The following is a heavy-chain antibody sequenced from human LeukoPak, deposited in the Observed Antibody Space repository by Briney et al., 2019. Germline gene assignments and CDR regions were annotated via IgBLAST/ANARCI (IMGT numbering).Heavy chain of an antibody. CDR2: IYTSGST. CDR3: ARVEKGSGSYFIDY. Sequence: PSETLSLTCTVSGGSISSYYWSWIRQPAGKGLEWIGRIYTSGSTNYNPSLKSRVTMSVDTSKNQFSLKLSSVTAADTAVYYCARVEKGSGSYFIDYWGQGTLVTVSS. D-gene: IGHD3-10*01. J-gene: IGHJ4*02. CDR1: GGSISSYY. V-gene: IGHV4-4*07.